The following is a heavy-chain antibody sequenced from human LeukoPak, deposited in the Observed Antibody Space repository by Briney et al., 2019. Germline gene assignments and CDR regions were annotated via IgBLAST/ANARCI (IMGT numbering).Heavy chain of an antibody. CDR2: INHSGST. D-gene: IGHD2-8*02. Sequence: SETLSLTCAVYGGSFSGYYWSWIRQPPGKGLEWIGEINHSGSTNYNPSLKSRVTISVAVSKNQYSLRLTSVTAADTAVYYCARKGFVESTGWRGAFDVWGQGTMVTVSP. CDR1: GGSFSGYY. J-gene: IGHJ3*01. V-gene: IGHV4-34*01. CDR3: ARKGFVESTGWRGAFDV.